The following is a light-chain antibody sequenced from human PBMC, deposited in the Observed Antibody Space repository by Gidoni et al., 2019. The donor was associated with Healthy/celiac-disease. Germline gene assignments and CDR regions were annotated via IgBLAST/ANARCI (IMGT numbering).Light chain of an antibody. CDR3: QQSYSTPENT. CDR1: QSISSY. CDR2: AAS. V-gene: IGKV1-39*01. J-gene: IGKJ4*01. Sequence: DIQMTQSPSSLSASVGDRVTITCRASQSISSYLNWYQQKPGKAPKLLIYAASSLQSGVPSRFSGSGSGTDFTLTISSLQPEDFATYYCQQSYSTPENTCGGGTKVEIK.